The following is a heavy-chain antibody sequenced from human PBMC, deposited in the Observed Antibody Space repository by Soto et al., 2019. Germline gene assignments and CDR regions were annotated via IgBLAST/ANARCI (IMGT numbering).Heavy chain of an antibody. V-gene: IGHV4-59*01. D-gene: IGHD6-13*01. CDR1: GGSISNYY. CDR2: IYSSGSP. CDR3: ARFRTLGKDYGVDA. Sequence: SETLSLTCPVSGGSISNYYWNWIRQSPGKGLEWIGYIYSSGSPHYNPSLQNRVTISIDTSKNQVSLKVNSVTAADTAVYFCARFRTLGKDYGVDAWGQATTVTVS. J-gene: IGHJ6*02.